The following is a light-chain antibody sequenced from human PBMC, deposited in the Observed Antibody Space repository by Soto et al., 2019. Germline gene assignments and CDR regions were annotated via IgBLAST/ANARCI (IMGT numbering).Light chain of an antibody. CDR1: QGITNY. Sequence: DFQMTQSPSSLSASIGDRVTITCRASQGITNYLAWYQQKPGTVPKLLIFAASTLRSGVPSRFSGSGSGTDFTLTISGLQPEDVATYYCQNSNSALGAFGGGTKVEIK. CDR3: QNSNSALGA. J-gene: IGKJ4*01. V-gene: IGKV1-27*01. CDR2: AAS.